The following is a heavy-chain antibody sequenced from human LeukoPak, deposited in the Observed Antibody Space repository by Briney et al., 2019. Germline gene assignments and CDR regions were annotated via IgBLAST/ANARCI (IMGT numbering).Heavy chain of an antibody. CDR2: INPSGGST. V-gene: IGHV1-46*01. J-gene: IGHJ4*02. CDR1: GYTFTSYY. Sequence: ASVKVSCKASGYTFTSYYMHWVRQAPGQGLEWMGIINPSGGSTSYAQKFQGRVTMTRDTSTSTVYMELSSLRSEDTAVYYCARTPAIAAAGTEMTFDYWGQGTLVTVSS. D-gene: IGHD6-13*01. CDR3: ARTPAIAAAGTEMTFDY.